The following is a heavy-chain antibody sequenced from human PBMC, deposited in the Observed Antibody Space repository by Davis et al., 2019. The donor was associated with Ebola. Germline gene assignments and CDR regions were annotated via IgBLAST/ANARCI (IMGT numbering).Heavy chain of an antibody. CDR3: ARGIAVAGVALDYYYYYGMDV. Sequence: ASVKVSCKASGYTFTSYAMHWVRQAPGQGLEWMGRINPNSGNTNYAQKLQGRVTMTTDTSTSTAYMELRSLRSDDTAVYYCARGIAVAGVALDYYYYYGMDVWGKGTTVTVSS. D-gene: IGHD6-19*01. CDR1: GYTFTSYA. CDR2: INPNSGNT. J-gene: IGHJ6*04. V-gene: IGHV1-18*01.